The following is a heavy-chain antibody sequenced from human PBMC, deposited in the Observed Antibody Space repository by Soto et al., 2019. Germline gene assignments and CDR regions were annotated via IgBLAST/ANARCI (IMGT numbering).Heavy chain of an antibody. V-gene: IGHV1-69*06. J-gene: IGHJ4*02. CDR2: IIPIFGTA. Sequence: QVQLVQSGAEVKKPGSSVKVSCKASGGTFSSYAISWVRQAPGQGLEWMGGIIPIFGTANYAQKFQGRVTITADKPTSTAYMELSSLRSEDTAVYYCARAPYYYDSSGYYSAPFDYWGQGTLVTVSS. CDR3: ARAPYYYDSSGYYSAPFDY. CDR1: GGTFSSYA. D-gene: IGHD3-22*01.